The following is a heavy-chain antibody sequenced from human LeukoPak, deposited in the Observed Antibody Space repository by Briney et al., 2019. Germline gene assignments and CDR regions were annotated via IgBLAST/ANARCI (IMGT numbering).Heavy chain of an antibody. CDR1: GFTFSSYS. CDR2: ISSSSSYI. D-gene: IGHD2-15*01. J-gene: IGHJ4*02. Sequence: GGSLRLSCAASGFTFSSYSMSWVRQAPGKGLEWVSSISSSSSYIYYADSVKGRFTISRDNAKNSLYLQMNSLRAEDTAVYYCARDSCSGGSCYHYFDYGGQGPLVTVSS. V-gene: IGHV3-21*04. CDR3: ARDSCSGGSCYHYFDY.